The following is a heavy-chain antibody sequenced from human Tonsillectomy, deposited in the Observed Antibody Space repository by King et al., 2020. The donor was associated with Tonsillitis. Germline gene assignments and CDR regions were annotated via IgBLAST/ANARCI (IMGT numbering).Heavy chain of an antibody. D-gene: IGHD3-22*01. Sequence: QLVQSGRGVVQPGRSLRLSCAASGFTFSSYAMHWVRQAPGKGLEWVAVISYDGSDKYHADSVKGRFTISRDNSKNTLYLQMNSLRAEDTALYYCARDLDYYDSSGYFYYWGQGTLVTVSS. CDR1: GFTFSSYA. V-gene: IGHV3-30*04. CDR3: ARDLDYYDSSGYFYY. J-gene: IGHJ4*02. CDR2: ISYDGSDK.